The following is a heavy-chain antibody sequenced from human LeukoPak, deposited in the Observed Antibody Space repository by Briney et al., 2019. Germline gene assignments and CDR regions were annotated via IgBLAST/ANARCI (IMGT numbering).Heavy chain of an antibody. CDR3: ARDGEAYYDFWSGYYSQDFDY. CDR1: GGSISSSSYY. Sequence: SETLSLTCTVSGGSISSSSYYWGWIRQPPGKGLEWIGSIYHSGSTYYNPSLKSRVTISVDTSKNQFSLKLSSVNAADTAVYYCARDGEAYYDFWSGYYSQDFDYWGQGTLVTVSS. CDR2: IYHSGST. V-gene: IGHV4-39*07. D-gene: IGHD3-3*01. J-gene: IGHJ4*02.